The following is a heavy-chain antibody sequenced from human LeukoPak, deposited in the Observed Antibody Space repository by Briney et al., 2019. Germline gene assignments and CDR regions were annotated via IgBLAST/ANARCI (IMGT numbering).Heavy chain of an antibody. D-gene: IGHD5-18*01. CDR3: ARVGAAMDNFDY. CDR1: GGSISNYD. J-gene: IGHJ4*02. Sequence: SDTLSLTCSVSGGSISNYDWSGLRQFPGKGLGWTGYIYNSGCTNYNPSLKSRVTISKDTSKNQSSLKLSSVTAADTAVYYCARVGAAMDNFDYWGQGTLVTVS. V-gene: IGHV4-59*07. CDR2: IYNSGCT.